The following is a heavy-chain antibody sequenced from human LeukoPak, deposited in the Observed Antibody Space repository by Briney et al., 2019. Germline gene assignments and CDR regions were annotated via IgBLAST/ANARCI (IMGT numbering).Heavy chain of an antibody. CDR2: ISGSGGST. Sequence: GGSLRLSCAASGFTFSSYAMSWVRQAPGKGLEWVSAISGSGGSTYYADSVKGRFTISRDNSKNTLYLQMNSLRAEDTAVYYCAKDPAGSGTHDRSFDYWGQGTLVTVSS. D-gene: IGHD3-10*01. CDR1: GFTFSSYA. V-gene: IGHV3-23*01. CDR3: AKDPAGSGTHDRSFDY. J-gene: IGHJ4*02.